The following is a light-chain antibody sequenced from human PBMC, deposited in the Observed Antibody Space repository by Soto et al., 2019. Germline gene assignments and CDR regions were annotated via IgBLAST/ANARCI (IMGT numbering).Light chain of an antibody. J-gene: IGKJ3*01. Sequence: DLKMTQSPSSLSASVGDRVTITCQASQDISNNLNWYQQNPRKAPNLLIYAASNLETGVPSRFSGSGSGTDFTFTISSLQHEDVATYYCQQYDNRPPTFGPGTKVDIK. CDR2: AAS. V-gene: IGKV1-33*01. CDR3: QQYDNRPPT. CDR1: QDISNN.